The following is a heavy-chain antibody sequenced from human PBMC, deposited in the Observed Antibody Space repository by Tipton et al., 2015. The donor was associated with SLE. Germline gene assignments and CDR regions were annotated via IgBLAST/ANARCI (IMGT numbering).Heavy chain of an antibody. CDR1: GDSINSHY. V-gene: IGHV4-59*11. D-gene: IGHD5-18*01. CDR3: ARGHTAMVGSLYYYGMDV. CDR2: IYYSGST. J-gene: IGHJ6*02. Sequence: LRLSCTVSGDSINSHYWSWIRQPPGKGLEWIGYIYYSGSTNYNPSLKSRVTISVDTSKNQFSLKLSSVTAADTAVYYCARGHTAMVGSLYYYGMDVWGQGTTVTVSS.